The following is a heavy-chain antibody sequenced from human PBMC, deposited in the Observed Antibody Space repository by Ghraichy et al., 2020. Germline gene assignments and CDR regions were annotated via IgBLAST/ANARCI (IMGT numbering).Heavy chain of an antibody. D-gene: IGHD3-3*01. J-gene: IGHJ4*02. CDR3: ARDLIRTDFWSGYSADN. V-gene: IGHV1-8*01. Sequence: ASVKVSCKASGYTFTSYDINWVRQATGQGLEWMGWMNPNSGNTGYAQKFQGRVTMTRNTSISTAYMELSSLRSEDTAVYYCARDLIRTDFWSGYSADNWGQGTLVTVSS. CDR2: MNPNSGNT. CDR1: GYTFTSYD.